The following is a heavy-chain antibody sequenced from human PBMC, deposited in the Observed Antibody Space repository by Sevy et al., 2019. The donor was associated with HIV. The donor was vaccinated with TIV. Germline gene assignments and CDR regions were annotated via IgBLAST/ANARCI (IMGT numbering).Heavy chain of an antibody. CDR3: ARGDIVVVLAATVTGYFQH. Sequence: SETLSLTCSVSGGSMSSSSYYWGWIRQPPGKGLEWIGSIYYSGSTYYNPSLKSRVTISVDTSKNQFSLKLSSVTAADTAVYYCARGDIVVVLAATVTGYFQHWGQGTLVTVSS. D-gene: IGHD2-15*01. J-gene: IGHJ1*01. CDR2: IYYSGST. V-gene: IGHV4-39*01. CDR1: GGSMSSSSYY.